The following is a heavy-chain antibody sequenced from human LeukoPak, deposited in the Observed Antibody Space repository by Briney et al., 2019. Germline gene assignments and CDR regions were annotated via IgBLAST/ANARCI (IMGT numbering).Heavy chain of an antibody. Sequence: GGSLRLSCAASGFTFSSYSMNWVRQAPGKGLEWVSSISSSSSYTYYADSVKGRFTISRDNAKNSLYLQMNSLRAEDTAVYYCAREPPSGRLRPWGQGTLVTVSS. CDR2: ISSSSSYT. D-gene: IGHD5-12*01. CDR1: GFTFSSYS. CDR3: AREPPSGRLRP. V-gene: IGHV3-21*01. J-gene: IGHJ5*02.